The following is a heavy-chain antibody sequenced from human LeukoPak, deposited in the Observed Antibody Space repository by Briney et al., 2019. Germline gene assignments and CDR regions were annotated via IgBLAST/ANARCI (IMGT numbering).Heavy chain of an antibody. Sequence: PGRSLRLSCVASGFIFSTYAMSWVRQAPGKGLEWVSAIGGSGGSTPYADPVKGRFTISRDNSKNTLYLQMNSLRAEDTAVYYCAKEKYDSSGSDAFDIWGQGTMVTVSS. J-gene: IGHJ3*02. D-gene: IGHD3-22*01. V-gene: IGHV3-23*01. CDR2: IGGSGGST. CDR1: GFIFSTYA. CDR3: AKEKYDSSGSDAFDI.